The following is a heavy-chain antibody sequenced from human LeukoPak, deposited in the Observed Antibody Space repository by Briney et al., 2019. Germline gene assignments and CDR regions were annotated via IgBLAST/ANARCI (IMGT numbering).Heavy chain of an antibody. D-gene: IGHD2-2*01. CDR1: GGSISSGGYY. CDR3: ARGEADKYCIRTTGYAPIHN. V-gene: IGHV4-31*03. J-gene: IGHJ4*02. CDR2: IYYSGST. Sequence: SGTLSLTCTVSGGSISSGGYYWSWIRQHPGKGLEWIGYIYYSGSTYYNPSLKSRVTISVDTSKNQFSLKLSSVTAADTAVYYCARGEADKYCIRTTGYAPIHNWGQGTLCTVSP.